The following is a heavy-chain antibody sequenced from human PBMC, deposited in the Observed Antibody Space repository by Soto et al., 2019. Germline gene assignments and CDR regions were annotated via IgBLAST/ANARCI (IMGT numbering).Heavy chain of an antibody. Sequence: SETLSLTCTVSGGSISSYYWSWIRQPPGKGLEWIGYIYYSGSTNYNPSLKSRVTISVDTSKNQFSLKLSSVTAADTAVYYCAIRTVDYGDYETHFVYWCQGTLVTLSS. CDR3: AIRTVDYGDYETHFVY. V-gene: IGHV4-59*01. D-gene: IGHD4-17*01. CDR1: GGSISSYY. J-gene: IGHJ4*02. CDR2: IYYSGST.